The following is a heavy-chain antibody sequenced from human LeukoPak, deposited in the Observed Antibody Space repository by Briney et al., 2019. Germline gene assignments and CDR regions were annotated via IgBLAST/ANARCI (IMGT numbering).Heavy chain of an antibody. D-gene: IGHD3-10*01. V-gene: IGHV3-23*01. CDR2: ISDGGDNT. CDR1: GFTFSNYA. J-gene: IGHJ6*02. Sequence: SGGSLRLSCAASGFTFSNYAMSWVRQAPGKGLEWVSTISDGGDNTYYADSVKGRFTISRDNSDNTLYLQMDSLRVEDTAIHYCAKVPYSDYGSGRPPFMDVWGQGTTVAVSS. CDR3: AKVPYSDYGSGRPPFMDV.